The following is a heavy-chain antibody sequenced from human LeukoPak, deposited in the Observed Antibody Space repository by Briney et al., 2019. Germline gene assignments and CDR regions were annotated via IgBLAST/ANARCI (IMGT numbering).Heavy chain of an antibody. J-gene: IGHJ5*02. CDR1: GFTFSSYD. V-gene: IGHV3-30*18. Sequence: GGSLRLSCAAPGFTFSSYDIHWVRQASGKGLEWVPLISYDGSNKFYTDSVRGRFTISRDNSKNELHLQMNSLRPEATAVYYCAKGSHSSGWPMNWFDPWGEGTVVTVSS. D-gene: IGHD6-19*01. CDR3: AKGSHSSGWPMNWFDP. CDR2: ISYDGSNK.